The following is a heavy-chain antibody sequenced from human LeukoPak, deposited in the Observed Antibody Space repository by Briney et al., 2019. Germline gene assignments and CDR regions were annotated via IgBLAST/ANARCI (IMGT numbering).Heavy chain of an antibody. J-gene: IGHJ4*02. D-gene: IGHD3-22*01. V-gene: IGHV4-34*01. CDR3: ARGVGRHYYDSSGRYYFDY. CDR1: GGSFSGYY. Sequence: SETLSLTCAVYGGSFSGYYWSGIRQPPGKGLDWIGEINHSGSTNYNPSLKSRVTISVDTSKNQFSLKLSSVTAADTAVYYCARGVGRHYYDSSGRYYFDYWGQGTLVTVSS. CDR2: INHSGST.